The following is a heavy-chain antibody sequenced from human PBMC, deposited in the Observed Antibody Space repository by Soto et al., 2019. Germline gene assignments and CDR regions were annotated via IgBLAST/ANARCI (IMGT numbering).Heavy chain of an antibody. J-gene: IGHJ2*01. Sequence: QVQLQESGPGLVKPSETLSLTCTVSGGSISPYYWSWIRQPPGKGLEWIGYIYYSGSTNYNPSLKSRVTFSLDTSKNQFSLRLSSVTAADTAVYYCARRMVGSNYWYFDSWGRGTLVTVSS. D-gene: IGHD1-26*01. CDR2: IYYSGST. CDR3: ARRMVGSNYWYFDS. V-gene: IGHV4-59*08. CDR1: GGSISPYY.